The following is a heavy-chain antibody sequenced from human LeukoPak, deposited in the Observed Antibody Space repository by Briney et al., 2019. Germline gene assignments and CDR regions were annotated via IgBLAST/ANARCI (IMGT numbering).Heavy chain of an antibody. J-gene: IGHJ4*02. CDR3: ARTGGLAFDY. Sequence: SETLSLTCAVYGGSFSGYYWSWIRQPPGKGLEWIGEINHSGSTNYNPSLKSRVTISVDTSKNQFSLKLSSVTAADTAVYYCARTGGLAFDYWGQGTLVTVSS. CDR1: GGSFSGYY. CDR2: INHSGST. V-gene: IGHV4-34*01.